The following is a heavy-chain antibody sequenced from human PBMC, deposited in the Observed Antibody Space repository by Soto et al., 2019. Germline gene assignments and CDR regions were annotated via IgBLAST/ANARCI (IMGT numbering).Heavy chain of an antibody. V-gene: IGHV4-61*01. Sequence: PSETPSPTCTVSAGSVSSGSYYWSWIRQPPGKGLEWIGYIYYSGSTNYNPSLKSRVTISVDTSKNQFSLKLSSVTAADTAVYYCARAESVDFWSGSLDYWGQGTLVTVSS. D-gene: IGHD3-3*01. J-gene: IGHJ4*02. CDR2: IYYSGST. CDR3: ARAESVDFWSGSLDY. CDR1: AGSVSSGSYY.